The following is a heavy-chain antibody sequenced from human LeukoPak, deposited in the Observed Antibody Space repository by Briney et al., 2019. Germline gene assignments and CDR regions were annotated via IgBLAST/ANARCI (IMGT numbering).Heavy chain of an antibody. CDR2: INPNSGGT. CDR1: GYTFTGYY. D-gene: IGHD3-10*01. Sequence: GASVKVSCKASGYTFTGYYMHWVRQAPGQGLEWMGWINPNSGGTNYAQKFQGRVTMTRDTSVSTAYMELSRLRSDDTAVYCCARDDGFGELSFDYWGQGTLVTVSS. V-gene: IGHV1-2*02. CDR3: ARDDGFGELSFDY. J-gene: IGHJ4*02.